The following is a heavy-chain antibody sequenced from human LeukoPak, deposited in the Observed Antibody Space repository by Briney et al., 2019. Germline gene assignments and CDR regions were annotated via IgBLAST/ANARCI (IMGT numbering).Heavy chain of an antibody. CDR2: ISSNGGST. J-gene: IGHJ4*02. CDR3: ATQDDSSGYSPFDY. Sequence: GGSLRLSCAASGFTFSSYAMHWVRQAPGKGLEYVSAISSNGGSTYYANSVKGRFTISRDNSKNTLYLQMNSLRAEDTAVYYCATQDDSSGYSPFDYWGQGTLVTVSS. CDR1: GFTFSSYA. D-gene: IGHD3-22*01. V-gene: IGHV3-64*01.